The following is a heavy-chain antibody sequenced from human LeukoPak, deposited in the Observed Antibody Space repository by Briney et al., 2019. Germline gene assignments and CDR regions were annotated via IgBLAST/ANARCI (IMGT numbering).Heavy chain of an antibody. CDR2: IRYDGSNK. D-gene: IGHD6-19*01. J-gene: IGHJ6*03. CDR1: GFTFSSYD. Sequence: GGSLRLSCAASGFTFSSYDIHWVRQAPGKGLEWVAFIRYDGSNKYYADSVRGRFTISRDNSKNTLYLQMNSLRAEDTAVYFCAKGSKAVLFTRDHYMDVWGKGTMVTISS. CDR3: AKGSKAVLFTRDHYMDV. V-gene: IGHV3-30*02.